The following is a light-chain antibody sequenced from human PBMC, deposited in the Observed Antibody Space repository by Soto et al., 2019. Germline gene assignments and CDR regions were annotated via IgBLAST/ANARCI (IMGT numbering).Light chain of an antibody. CDR3: QQYYDFRT. Sequence: DLQMTQSPSTLSASVGDRVTITCRASQSISSWLAWYQQKPGKAPKLLISKASKLQSGVPSRFSASGSVRDFTLTISSLQPEDSATYYCQQYYDFRTFGQGTKVDIK. CDR1: QSISSW. CDR2: KAS. J-gene: IGKJ1*01. V-gene: IGKV1-5*03.